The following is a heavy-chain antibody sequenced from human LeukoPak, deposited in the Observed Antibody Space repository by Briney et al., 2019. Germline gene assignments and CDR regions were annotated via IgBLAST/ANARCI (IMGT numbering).Heavy chain of an antibody. CDR1: GFTFSFAA. Sequence: GGSLRLSCAASGFTFSFAAMTWVRQGPGKGLEWVSLISASGGSTYYADSVKGRFTISRDSAKNTLYLQINSLRAEDSAVYYCAKASSSWYSDFDYWGRGTLVTVSS. J-gene: IGHJ4*02. CDR3: AKASSSWYSDFDY. CDR2: ISASGGST. V-gene: IGHV3-23*01. D-gene: IGHD6-13*01.